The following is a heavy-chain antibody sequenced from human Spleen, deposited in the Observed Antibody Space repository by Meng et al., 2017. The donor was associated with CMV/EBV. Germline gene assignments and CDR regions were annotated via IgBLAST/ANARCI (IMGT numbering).Heavy chain of an antibody. V-gene: IGHV3-30-3*01. Sequence: GESLKISCTASGFTFNTYAIHWVRQAPGKGLEWMAVISSHGTKKYFADSVKARFTISRDNSKNTLYLQMNSLRAEDAAVYYCAKAEYRNYKGYFDYWGQGTLVTVSS. CDR1: GFTFNTYA. J-gene: IGHJ4*02. CDR2: ISSHGTKK. D-gene: IGHD4-11*01. CDR3: AKAEYRNYKGYFDY.